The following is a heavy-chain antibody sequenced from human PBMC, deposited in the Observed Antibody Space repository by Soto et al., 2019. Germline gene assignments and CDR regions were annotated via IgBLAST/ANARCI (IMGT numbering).Heavy chain of an antibody. Sequence: SETLSLTCTVSVGSISSYYWGLIRQPPGKGLECIGYIHYSGSTNYNPSLRSRVTISVDTHKNQFSLKVNSLTAADTAIYYCARGGVAARKGIWLEPGVKGSLVT. CDR1: VGSISSYY. V-gene: IGHV4-59*01. D-gene: IGHD6-25*01. CDR2: IHYSGST. J-gene: IGHJ5*02. CDR3: ARGGVAARKGIWLEP.